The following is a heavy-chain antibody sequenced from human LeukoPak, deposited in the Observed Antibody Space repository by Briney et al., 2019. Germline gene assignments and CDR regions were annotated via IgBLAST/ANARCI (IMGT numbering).Heavy chain of an antibody. J-gene: IGHJ4*02. CDR2: ISGSGGST. D-gene: IGHD3-10*01. CDR1: GFTVSSYA. CDR3: AKPHYYGSGSYYGY. Sequence: GGSLRLSCAASGFTVSSYAMSWVRQAPGKGLEWVSAISGSGGSTYYADSVKGRFTISRDNSKNTLYLQMNSLRAEDTAVYYCAKPHYYGSGSYYGYWGQGTLVTVSS. V-gene: IGHV3-23*01.